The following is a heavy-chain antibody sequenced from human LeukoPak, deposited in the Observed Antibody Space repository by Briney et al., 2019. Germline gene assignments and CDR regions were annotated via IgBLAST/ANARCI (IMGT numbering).Heavy chain of an antibody. Sequence: PGGSLRLSCAVSGFTFGTYWMTWVRQAPGKGLEWVANIKQDGSEKYCVDSVKGRFTISRDNAKNSLYLQMNSLRAEDTAVYYCARGLYYYDSSGGFDYWGQGTLVTVSS. V-gene: IGHV3-7*01. CDR2: IKQDGSEK. CDR1: GFTFGTYW. D-gene: IGHD3-22*01. J-gene: IGHJ4*02. CDR3: ARGLYYYDSSGGFDY.